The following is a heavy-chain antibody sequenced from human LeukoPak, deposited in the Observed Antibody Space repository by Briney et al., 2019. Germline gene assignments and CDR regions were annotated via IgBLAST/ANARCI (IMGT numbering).Heavy chain of an antibody. CDR3: AKESVPAALYYYYGMDV. J-gene: IGHJ6*02. D-gene: IGHD2-2*01. CDR2: ISYDGSNK. Sequence: GGSLRLSCAASGFTFSSYGMHWVCQAPGKGLEWVAVISYDGSNKYCADSVKGRFTISRDNSKNTLYLQMNSLRAEDTAVYYCAKESVPAALYYYYGMDVWGQGTTVTVSS. V-gene: IGHV3-30*18. CDR1: GFTFSSYG.